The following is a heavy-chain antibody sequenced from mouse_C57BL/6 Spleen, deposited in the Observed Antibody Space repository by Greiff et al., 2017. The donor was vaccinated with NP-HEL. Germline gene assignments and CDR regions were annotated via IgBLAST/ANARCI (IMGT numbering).Heavy chain of an antibody. CDR2: TNPTNGRT. CDR1: GYTFTSYW. J-gene: IGHJ2*01. Sequence: QVQLQQSGADLVKAGASVKMSCKASGYTFTSYWMHWVKQRLGQGLEWFAETNPTNGRTYYNEKFKSKATLTVDKSSSTAYMLSSGPTFEDSAVYYCARIKKIVATYFDYWGQGTTLTVSS. V-gene: IGHV1S81*02. D-gene: IGHD1-1*01. CDR3: ARIKKIVATYFDY.